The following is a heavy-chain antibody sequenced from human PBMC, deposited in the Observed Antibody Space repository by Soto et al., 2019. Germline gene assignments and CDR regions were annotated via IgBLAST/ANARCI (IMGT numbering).Heavy chain of an antibody. V-gene: IGHV4-39*01. J-gene: IGHJ4*02. Sequence: SETLSLTCTVSGGSISSSGYYWGRIRQPPGKGLEWIGSIYYSGSTYYNPSLKSRLTFSEDRSKNQLSLKLSSVTAADTAIYYCARHYSGYDLGGYWGQGTLVTVSS. D-gene: IGHD5-12*01. CDR1: GGSISSSGYY. CDR3: ARHYSGYDLGGY. CDR2: IYYSGST.